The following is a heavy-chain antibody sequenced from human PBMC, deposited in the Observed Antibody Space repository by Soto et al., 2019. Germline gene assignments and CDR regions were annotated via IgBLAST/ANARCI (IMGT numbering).Heavy chain of an antibody. CDR1: GGSISSYY. J-gene: IGHJ5*02. Sequence: SETLSLTCTVSGGSISSYYWSWIRQPPGKGLEWIGYIYYSGSTNYNPSLKSRVTISVDTSKDQFSLKLSSVTAADTAVYYCARRTGDGYNNNWFDPWGQGTLVTVSS. CDR2: IYYSGST. D-gene: IGHD5-12*01. CDR3: ARRTGDGYNNNWFDP. V-gene: IGHV4-59*01.